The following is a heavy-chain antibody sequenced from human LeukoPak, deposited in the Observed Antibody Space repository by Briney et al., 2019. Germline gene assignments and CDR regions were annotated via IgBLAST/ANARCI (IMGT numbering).Heavy chain of an antibody. J-gene: IGHJ4*02. CDR3: ARESLRYFDWLPHYFEY. V-gene: IGHV1-46*01. D-gene: IGHD3-9*01. CDR2: INPSGGST. Sequence: ASGKLSCSASGYTFTSYYMHWVREAPGQGLEWMGVINPSGGSTSYAQKFQGRVTMTSDTSTSTVYMELSSLRAEDAAVYYCARESLRYFDWLPHYFEYWGQGTLVTVSS. CDR1: GYTFTSYY.